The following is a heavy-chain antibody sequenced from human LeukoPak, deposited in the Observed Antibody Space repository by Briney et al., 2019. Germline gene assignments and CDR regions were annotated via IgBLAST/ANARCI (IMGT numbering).Heavy chain of an antibody. V-gene: IGHV1-69*05. CDR2: IIPIFGTA. CDR1: GGTFSSYA. Sequence: ASVKVSCKASGGTFSSYAISWVRQASGQGLEWMGGIIPIFGTANYAQKFQGRVTITTDESTSTAYMELSSLRSEDTAVYYCARNPIAAAGRWFDPWGQGTLVTVSS. D-gene: IGHD6-13*01. J-gene: IGHJ5*02. CDR3: ARNPIAAAGRWFDP.